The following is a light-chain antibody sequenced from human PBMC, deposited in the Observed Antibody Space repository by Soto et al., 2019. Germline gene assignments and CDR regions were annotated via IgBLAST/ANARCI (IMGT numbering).Light chain of an antibody. Sequence: DIQMTQSPSTLSASVGDRVTITCRASQSISSWLAWYQQKPGKAPKLLIYKASSLESGGPSMFSGGGSGTKFTLTISSLQADDFASYYCQQYNSYSRNTFGQGTKLEIK. V-gene: IGKV1-5*03. CDR1: QSISSW. CDR2: KAS. J-gene: IGKJ2*01. CDR3: QQYNSYSRNT.